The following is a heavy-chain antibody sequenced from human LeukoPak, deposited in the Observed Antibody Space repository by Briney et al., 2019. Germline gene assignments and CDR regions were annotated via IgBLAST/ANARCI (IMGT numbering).Heavy chain of an antibody. CDR1: GFSFSTYN. V-gene: IGHV3-48*04. J-gene: IGHJ4*02. CDR3: VRRQVGAYPFDR. CDR2: ITSDSRTI. Sequence: PGGSLRLSCAASGFSFSTYNMNWVRQAPGKGLVWISYITSDSRTIFYADSVKGRFTIPRDNAKNSLYLQMNSLGGEDTAVYYCVRRQVGAYPFDRWGQGTLVTVSS. D-gene: IGHD1-26*01.